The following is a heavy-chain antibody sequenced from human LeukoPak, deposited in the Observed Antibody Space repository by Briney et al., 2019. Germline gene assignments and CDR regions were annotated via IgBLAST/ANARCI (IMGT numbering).Heavy chain of an antibody. V-gene: IGHV3-33*01. CDR2: IWYDGSNK. D-gene: IGHD5-24*01. CDR3: AREMATIVLDY. Sequence: PGRSLRLSCAASGFTFSSYGMHWVRQAPGKGLEWVAVIWYDGSNKYYADSVKGRFTISRDNSKNTLYLQMNCLRAEDTAVYYCAREMATIVLDYWGQGTLVTVSS. CDR1: GFTFSSYG. J-gene: IGHJ4*02.